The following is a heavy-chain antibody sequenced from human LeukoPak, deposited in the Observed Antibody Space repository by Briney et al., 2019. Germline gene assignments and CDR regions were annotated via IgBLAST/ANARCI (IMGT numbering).Heavy chain of an antibody. CDR2: MYDSVSRHS. CDR1: GSSISSYY. J-gene: IGHJ4*02. V-gene: IGHV4-59*12. CDR3: ARDDSSGWYGGLDY. D-gene: IGHD6-19*01. Sequence: PSETLSLTCTVSGSSISSYYWTWIRQPVGKRLEWVGYMYDSVSRHSNYNPSLKSRVTISVDTSKNQFSLKLSSVTAAGTAVYYCARDDSSGWYGGLDYWGQGTLVTVSS.